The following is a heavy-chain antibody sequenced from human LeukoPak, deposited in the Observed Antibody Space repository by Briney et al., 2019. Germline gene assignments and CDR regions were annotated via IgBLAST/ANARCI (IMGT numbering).Heavy chain of an antibody. D-gene: IGHD3-16*01. Sequence: GGSLRLSCAASGFTFSSYSINWVRQAPGKGLEWVSSISSSSSYIYYADSVKGRFTISRDNAKNSLYLQMNSLRAEDTAMYYCARGGYMITFGGVDYWGQGTLVTVSS. CDR1: GFTFSSYS. V-gene: IGHV3-21*01. J-gene: IGHJ4*02. CDR3: ARGGYMITFGGVDY. CDR2: ISSSSSYI.